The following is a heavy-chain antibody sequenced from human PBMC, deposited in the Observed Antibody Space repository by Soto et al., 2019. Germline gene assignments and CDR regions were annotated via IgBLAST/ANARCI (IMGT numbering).Heavy chain of an antibody. V-gene: IGHV3-15*01. D-gene: IGHD3-22*01. Sequence: PGGSLRLSCAASRFTFSQAWMSWVRQAPGKGLEWVGRIKSKNDGGTTDYAAPVKGRFTISRDDSKNTLYLQMNSLKTEDTAVYYCTTDFPTYYYVSSGYTFDYWGQGTLVTV. CDR3: TTDFPTYYYVSSGYTFDY. CDR2: IKSKNDGGTT. CDR1: RFTFSQAW. J-gene: IGHJ4*02.